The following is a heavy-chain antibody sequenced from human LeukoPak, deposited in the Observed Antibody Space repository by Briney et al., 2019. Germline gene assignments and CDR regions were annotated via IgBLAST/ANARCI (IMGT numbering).Heavy chain of an antibody. Sequence: GGSLRLSCAASGFTVSTNYMTWVRQAPGKGLEWVSLIYTGNSTYYADSVKGRFTISRDNSKNTLYLQMNSLRAEDTALYYCAKHDSSSYYWGQGTLVTVSS. D-gene: IGHD3-22*01. CDR1: GFTVSTNY. J-gene: IGHJ4*02. CDR3: AKHDSSSYY. V-gene: IGHV3-53*05. CDR2: IYTGNST.